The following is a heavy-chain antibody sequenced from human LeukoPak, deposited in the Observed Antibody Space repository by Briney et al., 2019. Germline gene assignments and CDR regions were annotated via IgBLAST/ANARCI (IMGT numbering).Heavy chain of an antibody. D-gene: IGHD3-3*01. Sequence: ASVKVSCKVSGYTLTELSMHWVRQAPGKGLEWMGGFDPEDGETIYAQKFQGRVTMTEDTSTDTAYMELSSLRSEDTAVYYCATGVDATSDYYYYMDVWGKGTTVTVSS. CDR3: ATGVDATSDYYYYMDV. CDR2: FDPEDGET. V-gene: IGHV1-24*01. CDR1: GYTLTELS. J-gene: IGHJ6*03.